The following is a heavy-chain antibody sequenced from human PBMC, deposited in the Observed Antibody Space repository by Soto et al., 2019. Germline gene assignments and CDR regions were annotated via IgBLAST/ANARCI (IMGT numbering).Heavy chain of an antibody. CDR3: ARVQHPAYFDY. V-gene: IGHV4-59*08. J-gene: IGHJ4*02. Sequence: SETLSLTCTVSGGTISSWYWSWIRQPPGKGLEWIGYIYYSGSTNCNPSLKSRVTISVDTSKNQFSLHLSSVTPEDTAVYYCARVQHPAYFDYWAQRTPVTVSS. CDR2: IYYSGST. CDR1: GGTISSWY.